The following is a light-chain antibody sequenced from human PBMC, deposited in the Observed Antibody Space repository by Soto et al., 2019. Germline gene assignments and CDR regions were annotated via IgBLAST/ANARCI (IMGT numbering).Light chain of an antibody. Sequence: IQLTKKTTFLSASAGDRVTITCRASQGISSYLAWYQQKPGKAPNLLIYTASTLQSGVPSRFSGSGSGTEFTLTISSLQPEDLATYYCQQVNSYPFTFGPGTKVDI. CDR1: QGISSY. CDR3: QQVNSYPFT. J-gene: IGKJ3*01. V-gene: IGKV1-9*01. CDR2: TAS.